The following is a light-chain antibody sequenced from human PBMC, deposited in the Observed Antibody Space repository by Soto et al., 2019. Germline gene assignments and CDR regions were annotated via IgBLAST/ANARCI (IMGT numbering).Light chain of an antibody. Sequence: IVLTQSPATLSLSPGKRATLSCRASQNISNYLIWYQQKPGQAPRLVISGASTRATGIPARFSGSGSGTEFALTISSLQSEDFAVYYCQQYNNWPAITFGQGTRLEIK. CDR2: GAS. CDR3: QQYNNWPAIT. V-gene: IGKV3-15*01. J-gene: IGKJ5*01. CDR1: QNISNY.